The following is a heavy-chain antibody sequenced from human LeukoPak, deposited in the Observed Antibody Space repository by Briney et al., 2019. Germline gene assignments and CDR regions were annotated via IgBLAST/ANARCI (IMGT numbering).Heavy chain of an antibody. J-gene: IGHJ4*02. CDR3: ARDARHFDWEYYFDY. CDR1: GGSISSYY. V-gene: IGHV4-59*01. Sequence: SETLSLTCTVSGGSISSYYWSWIRQPPGKGLEWIGYIYYSGGTTYNPSRKSRVIISVDTSKNQISLKLSSVTAADTAVYYCARDARHFDWEYYFDYWGQGTLVTVSS. CDR2: IYYSGGT. D-gene: IGHD3-9*01.